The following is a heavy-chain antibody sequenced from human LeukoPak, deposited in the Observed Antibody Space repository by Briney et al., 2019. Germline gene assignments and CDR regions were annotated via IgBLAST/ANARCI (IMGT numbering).Heavy chain of an antibody. J-gene: IGHJ5*02. Sequence: GGSLRLSCAASGFTFSSYSMNWVRQAPGKGLEWVSSISSSSSYIYYADSVKGRFNISRDNAKNSLYLQMNSLRAEDTAVYYCARDGYSSGWSGDNWFDPWGQGTLVTVSS. CDR3: ARDGYSSGWSGDNWFDP. CDR1: GFTFSSYS. V-gene: IGHV3-21*01. D-gene: IGHD6-19*01. CDR2: ISSSSSYI.